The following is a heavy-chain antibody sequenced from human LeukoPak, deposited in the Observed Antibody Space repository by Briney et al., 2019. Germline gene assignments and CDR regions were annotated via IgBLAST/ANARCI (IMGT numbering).Heavy chain of an antibody. J-gene: IGHJ6*02. CDR3: AKDFQRSGFLRDYYDYGMDV. Sequence: GGSLRLSCAASGFTFSSHWMSWVRQAPGKGLEWVANINQDGSEKNYVDSVKGRFTISRDNAKNSLYLQMNSLRAEDTAVYYCAKDFQRSGFLRDYYDYGMDVWGQGTTVTVSS. V-gene: IGHV3-7*05. CDR1: GFTFSSHW. CDR2: INQDGSEK. D-gene: IGHD3-3*01.